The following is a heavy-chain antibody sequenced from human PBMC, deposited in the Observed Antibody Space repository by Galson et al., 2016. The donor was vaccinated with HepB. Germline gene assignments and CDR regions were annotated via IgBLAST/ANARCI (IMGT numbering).Heavy chain of an antibody. Sequence: DTLSLTCTVSGGSISSYYWSWIRQPPGKGLEWIGYIHSSGSIYSSGSTKYNLSLKSRVTISLDTSRNQFSLKLTSVTAADSALYYCARGNEYSSPFYYYYAMDVWGQGTTVTVSS. J-gene: IGHJ6*02. V-gene: IGHV4-59*01. CDR3: ARGNEYSSPFYYYYAMDV. CDR2: IHSSGSIYSSGST. CDR1: GGSISSYY. D-gene: IGHD6-6*01.